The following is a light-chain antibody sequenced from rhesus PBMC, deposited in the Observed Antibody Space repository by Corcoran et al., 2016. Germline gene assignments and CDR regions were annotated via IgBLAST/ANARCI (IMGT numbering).Light chain of an antibody. Sequence: DIQMTQSPSSLSASVGDTVTITCRARQGISSYLNWFQQTPGKAPTLLIYAATTLQRGVPSRFSGSGSGTDFTLTISSLQPEDVATYYCQHSFGTPWTFGQGTKVEIK. J-gene: IGKJ1*01. CDR1: QGISSY. CDR3: QHSFGTPWT. V-gene: IGKV1-28*03. CDR2: AAT.